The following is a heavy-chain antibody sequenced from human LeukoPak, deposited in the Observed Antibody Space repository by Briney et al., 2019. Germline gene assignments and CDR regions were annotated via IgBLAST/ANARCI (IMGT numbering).Heavy chain of an antibody. CDR2: IKQDGSER. CDR1: GFIFTGYW. CDR3: ATRGYSGYIDY. V-gene: IGHV3-7*01. Sequence: GGSLRLSCAASGFIFTGYWMSWVRQAPGKGLEWVANIKQDGSERYYVDSVKGRFTISRDNAKNSLYLQMNSLRAEDTAVYYCATRGYSGYIDYWGQGTLVTVSS. D-gene: IGHD5-12*01. J-gene: IGHJ4*02.